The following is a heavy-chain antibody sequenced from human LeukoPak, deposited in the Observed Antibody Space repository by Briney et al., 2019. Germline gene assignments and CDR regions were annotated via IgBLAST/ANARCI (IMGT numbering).Heavy chain of an antibody. CDR2: TNSDGSST. V-gene: IGHV3-74*01. Sequence: GGSLRLSCAASGFTFSSYWMHWVRQAPGKGLVWVSRTNSDGSSTSYADSVKGRFTISRDNAKNTLYLQMNSLRAEDTAVYYCARVGYGSGSYYHDYWGQGTLVTVSS. D-gene: IGHD3-10*01. CDR1: GFTFSSYW. J-gene: IGHJ4*02. CDR3: ARVGYGSGSYYHDY.